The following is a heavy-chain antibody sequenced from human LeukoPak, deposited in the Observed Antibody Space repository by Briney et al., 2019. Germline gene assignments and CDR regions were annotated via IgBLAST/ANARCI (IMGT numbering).Heavy chain of an antibody. CDR1: GGSIRGYY. CDR3: ARGVYSSSWYIY. D-gene: IGHD6-13*01. Sequence: SENLSLTCDVSGGSIRGYYWSWIRQPPGKGLEWIGYIYYSGSTNYNPSLKSRVTISVDTSKHQFSLKLSSATAADTAVYYCARGVYSSSWYIYWGQGTLVTVSS. J-gene: IGHJ4*02. CDR2: IYYSGST. V-gene: IGHV4-59*12.